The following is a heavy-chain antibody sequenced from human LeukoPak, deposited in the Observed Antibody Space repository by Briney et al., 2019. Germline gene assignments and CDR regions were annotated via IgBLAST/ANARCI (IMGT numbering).Heavy chain of an antibody. D-gene: IGHD2-15*01. CDR3: ARDYDGSGGGYYFGY. CDR2: VKEIVSEE. Sequence: GGSLRLSCAASGVTFSRYWMNWVRQAPGKGRECVAHVKEIVSEEYYTASVKSGFTISKDNPKNSMYLQINSLRAADTAVYYCARDYDGSGGGYYFGYWGQGTLVTVSS. CDR1: GVTFSRYW. V-gene: IGHV3-7*04. J-gene: IGHJ4*02.